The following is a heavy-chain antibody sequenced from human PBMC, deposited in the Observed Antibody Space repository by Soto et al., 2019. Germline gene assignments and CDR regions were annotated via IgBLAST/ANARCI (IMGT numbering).Heavy chain of an antibody. Sequence: QVQLVQSGAEVKKPGSSVKVSCKASGGTFSSYAISWVRQAPGQGLEWMGGIIPIFDTANYAQKFQGRVTITADESTSTAYMELSSLRSEDTAVYYCAGRTLTYGGNSFVFWFDPWGQGTLVTVSS. CDR3: AGRTLTYGGNSFVFWFDP. CDR2: IIPIFDTA. D-gene: IGHD4-17*01. V-gene: IGHV1-69*01. CDR1: GGTFSSYA. J-gene: IGHJ5*02.